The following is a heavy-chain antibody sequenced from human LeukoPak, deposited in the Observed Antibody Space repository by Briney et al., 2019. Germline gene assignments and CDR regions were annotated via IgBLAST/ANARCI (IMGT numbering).Heavy chain of an antibody. CDR2: IYSSGST. J-gene: IGHJ4*02. CDR1: GASISSGSNY. Sequence: PSETLSLTCSVSGASISSGSNYWGWIRQPPGKTLEWIGSIYSSGSTYYNPSLKSRVIIIIDTPKNHFSLTLSSVTAADTAVYYCARRGIAAAGTGIDYWGQGTLVTVSS. CDR3: ARRGIAAAGTGIDY. V-gene: IGHV4-39*07. D-gene: IGHD6-13*01.